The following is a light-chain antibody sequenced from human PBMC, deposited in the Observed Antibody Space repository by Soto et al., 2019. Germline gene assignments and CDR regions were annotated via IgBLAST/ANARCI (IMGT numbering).Light chain of an antibody. Sequence: DIVMTQSPDSLAVSLGERATINCKSSQSVLYSSNNKNYLAWYQRKAGQPPKLLIYWASTRESGVPDRFSGSGSGTDFTLTTSSLHAEDVAVYYCQQYYALPHTFGQGTTVEI. J-gene: IGKJ1*01. V-gene: IGKV4-1*01. CDR1: QSVLYSSNNKNY. CDR3: QQYYALPHT. CDR2: WAS.